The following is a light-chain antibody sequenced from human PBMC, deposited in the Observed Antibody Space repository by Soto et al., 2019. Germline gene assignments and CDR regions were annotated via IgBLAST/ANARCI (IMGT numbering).Light chain of an antibody. V-gene: IGKV3D-11*02. J-gene: IGKJ3*01. Sequence: EIVLTQSPATLSLSPGERATLSCRASQSVSSYLAWYQQKPGQAPRLLIYDASNRATGIPARFSGSGPGTDFTLTISSLEPDDFAVYYCHQRSNWPSFTFGPGTKVDIK. CDR2: DAS. CDR1: QSVSSY. CDR3: HQRSNWPSFT.